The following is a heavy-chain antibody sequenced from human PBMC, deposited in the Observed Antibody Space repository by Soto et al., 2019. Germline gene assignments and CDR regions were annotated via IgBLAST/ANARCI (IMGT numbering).Heavy chain of an antibody. CDR3: ARDRYSSSSYSYGMDV. Sequence: SETLSLTCTVSGGSISSGGYYWSWIRQHPGKGLEWIGYIYYSGSTYYNPSLKSRVTISVDTSKNQFSLTLSSVTAADTAVYYCARDRYSSSSYSYGMDVWGQGTTVTVSS. J-gene: IGHJ6*02. CDR2: IYYSGST. D-gene: IGHD6-6*01. CDR1: GGSISSGGYY. V-gene: IGHV4-31*03.